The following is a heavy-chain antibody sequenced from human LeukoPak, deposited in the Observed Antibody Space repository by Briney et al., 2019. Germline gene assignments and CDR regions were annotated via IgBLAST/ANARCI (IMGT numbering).Heavy chain of an antibody. CDR3: ARELEIAVAGTLGY. D-gene: IGHD6-19*01. J-gene: IGHJ4*02. CDR1: GFTFSSYV. CDR2: IWYDGSNK. V-gene: IGHV3-33*01. Sequence: PGGSLRLSCAASGFTFSSYVMHWVRQAPGKGLEWVAVIWYDGSNKYYADSVKGRFTISRDHSKNTLYLQMKSLRAEDTAVYYCARELEIAVAGTLGYWGQGTLVTVSS.